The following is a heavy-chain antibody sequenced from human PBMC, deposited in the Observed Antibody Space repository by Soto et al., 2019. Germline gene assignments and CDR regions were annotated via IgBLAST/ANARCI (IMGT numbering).Heavy chain of an antibody. CDR2: IIPILGIA. V-gene: IGHV1-69*02. CDR1: GGTFSSYT. Sequence: ASVKVSCKASGGTFSSYTISWVRQAPGQGLEWMGRIIPILGIANYAQKFQGRVTITADKSTSTAYMELSSLRSEDTAVYYCARGLGYCSGGSSSPHQSCYMHVWGKATTVTLSS. D-gene: IGHD2-15*01. CDR3: ARGLGYCSGGSSSPHQSCYMHV. J-gene: IGHJ6*03.